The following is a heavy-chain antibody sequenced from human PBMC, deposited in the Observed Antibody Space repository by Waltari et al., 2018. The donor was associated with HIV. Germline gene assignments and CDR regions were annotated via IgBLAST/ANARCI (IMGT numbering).Heavy chain of an antibody. CDR2: IVFDGRNE. V-gene: IGHV3-33*01. J-gene: IGHJ2*01. D-gene: IGHD4-4*01. Sequence: QGLMVESGGVAVQPGRYLRVPCAASELSMSTYGWHSVRQASGKGLEWVALIVFDGRNEYYSDSVKGQLIISRDNSKSTLYLQMNSLRVEDTAVYFCARDQDYMGRLSYFDLWGRGTLVTVSS. CDR3: ARDQDYMGRLSYFDL. CDR1: ELSMSTYG.